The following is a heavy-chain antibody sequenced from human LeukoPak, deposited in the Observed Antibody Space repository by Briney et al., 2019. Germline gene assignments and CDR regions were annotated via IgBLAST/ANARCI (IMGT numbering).Heavy chain of an antibody. J-gene: IGHJ4*02. CDR2: MNPNSGNT. CDR1: GYTFINYD. V-gene: IGHV1-8*03. Sequence: ASVKVSCKASGYTFINYDINWVRQATGQGLEWMGWMNPNSGNTGYAQKFQGRVTITRNTSISTAYMELSSLRSEDTAVYYCARGDYYGSTFDYWGQGTLVTVSS. CDR3: ARGDYYGSTFDY. D-gene: IGHD3-22*01.